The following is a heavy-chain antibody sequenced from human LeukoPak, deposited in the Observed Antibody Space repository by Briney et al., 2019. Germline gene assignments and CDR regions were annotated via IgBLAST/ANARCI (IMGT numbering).Heavy chain of an antibody. CDR1: GFTLSRYW. CDR3: ARDSPEGNNWGSEPTFDY. Sequence: GGSLRLSCTASGFTLSRYWMSWVRQAPGKGLECVADIKRDGSKIYYADSVKGRFTISRDNAANTLYLQMNSLRAEDTAVYYCARDSPEGNNWGSEPTFDYWGQGTLVTVSS. J-gene: IGHJ4*02. D-gene: IGHD1-1*01. CDR2: IKRDGSKI. V-gene: IGHV3-7*04.